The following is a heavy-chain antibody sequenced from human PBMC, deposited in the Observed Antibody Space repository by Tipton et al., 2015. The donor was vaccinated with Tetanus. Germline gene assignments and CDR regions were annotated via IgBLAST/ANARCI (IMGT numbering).Heavy chain of an antibody. CDR2: TDIRGAT. J-gene: IGHJ5*02. V-gene: IGHV4-4*07. CDR3: ARDRGDTVTVNWFDP. D-gene: IGHD2/OR15-2a*01. CDR1: GGSIASQY. Sequence: TLSLTCTVSGGSIASQYWSWIRQPAGKGLEWIGRTDIRGATTYNPSLKSRVTISVDTSENQMSLRLTSGTAADTAVYYCARDRGDTVTVNWFDPWGQGTLVTVSS.